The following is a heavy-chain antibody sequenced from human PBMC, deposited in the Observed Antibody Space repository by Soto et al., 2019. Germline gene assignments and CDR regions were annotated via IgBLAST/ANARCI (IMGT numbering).Heavy chain of an antibody. CDR2: INPGPNSA. CDR1: NDSLSNHF. D-gene: IGHD2-15*01. CDR3: AGASSRVSSVVAAY. Sequence: QVQLLQSGAAVRKPGASVTVSCKASNDSLSNHFIHWVRQAPGEGLEWMGIINPGPNSASYSTEFQGRLTLSSDMPSRTVYMQLSNLRSDDTAVYYCAGASSRVSSVVAAYWGQGTLVTVSS. J-gene: IGHJ4*02. V-gene: IGHV1-46*01.